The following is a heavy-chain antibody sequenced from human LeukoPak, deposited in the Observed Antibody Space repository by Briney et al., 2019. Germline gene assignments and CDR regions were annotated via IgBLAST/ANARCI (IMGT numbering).Heavy chain of an antibody. J-gene: IGHJ4*02. CDR3: ARFRSEGTRFLEWFSHAPYFDY. Sequence: SETLSLTCAVSGGSFSGYYWSWIRQPPGKGLEWIGEINHSGSTNYNPSLKSRVTISVDTSKTQFSLKLRPVTAADTAVYYGARFRSEGTRFLEWFSHAPYFDYWGQGTLVTVSS. CDR1: GGSFSGYY. D-gene: IGHD3-3*01. CDR2: INHSGST. V-gene: IGHV4-34*01.